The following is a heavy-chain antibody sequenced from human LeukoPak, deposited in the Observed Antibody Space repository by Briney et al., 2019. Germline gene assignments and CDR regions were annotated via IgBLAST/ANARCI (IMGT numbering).Heavy chain of an antibody. J-gene: IGHJ4*02. V-gene: IGHV4-59*08. CDR3: ARLDSSGYSYFDY. Sequence: SETLSPTCTVSGGSISSYYWSWIRQPPGKGLEWIGYIYYSGSTNYNPSLKSRVTISVDTSKNQFSLKLSSVTAADTAVYYCARLDSSGYSYFDYWGQGTLVTVSS. D-gene: IGHD3-22*01. CDR2: IYYSGST. CDR1: GGSISSYY.